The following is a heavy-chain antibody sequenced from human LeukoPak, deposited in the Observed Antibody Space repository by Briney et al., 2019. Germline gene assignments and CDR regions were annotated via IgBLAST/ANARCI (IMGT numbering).Heavy chain of an antibody. J-gene: IGHJ6*02. D-gene: IGHD4-17*01. CDR3: AREYGDYDLEPHYYYGMDV. V-gene: IGHV1-2*02. Sequence: ASVKVSCKASGYTFTGYYMHWVRQAPGQGLEWMGWINPNSGGTNYAQKFQGRVTMTRGTSISTAYMELSRLRSDDTAVYYCAREYGDYDLEPHYYYGMDVWGQGTTVTVSS. CDR2: INPNSGGT. CDR1: GYTFTGYY.